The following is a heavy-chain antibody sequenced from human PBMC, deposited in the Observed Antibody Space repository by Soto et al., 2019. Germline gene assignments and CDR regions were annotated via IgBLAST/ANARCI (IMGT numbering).Heavy chain of an antibody. CDR1: GFTFSNYD. Sequence: GGSLRLSCAASGFTFSNYDMHWVRQATGEGLEWVAAIGIAGDTYYPASVQGRFTISRENAKNSLYLQMNSLRAGDTAVYYCTRGAAGFDYWGQGNLVTVSS. J-gene: IGHJ4*02. CDR3: TRGAAGFDY. V-gene: IGHV3-13*04. D-gene: IGHD6-13*01. CDR2: IGIAGDT.